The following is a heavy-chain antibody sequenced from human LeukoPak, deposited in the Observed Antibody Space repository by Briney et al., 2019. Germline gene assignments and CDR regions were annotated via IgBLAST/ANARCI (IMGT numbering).Heavy chain of an antibody. CDR1: GFTFSTYS. J-gene: IGHJ5*02. V-gene: IGHV3-48*01. D-gene: IGHD1-14*01. Sequence: GGSLRLSCAASGFTFSTYSMSWVRQAPGKGLEWVSYISSSSSTISYPDSVKGRFTISRDNAKNSLYLQMNNLRADDTAVYYCKSRTTWGQGTLVTVSS. CDR2: ISSSSSTI. CDR3: KSRTT.